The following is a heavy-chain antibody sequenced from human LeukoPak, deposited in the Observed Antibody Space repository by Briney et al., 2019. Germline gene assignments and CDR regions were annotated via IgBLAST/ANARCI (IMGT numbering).Heavy chain of an antibody. CDR1: GDSISSDY. Sequence: PSGTLSLTCTVSGDSISSDYWSWIRQPPGKGLEWIGYILYSGSTNYNPSLKSRVTISIDTSRKQFSLKLSSVTAADTAVYYCARDGNNSWYYYWGQGTLVTVSS. CDR3: ARDGNNSWYYY. V-gene: IGHV4-59*01. J-gene: IGHJ4*02. CDR2: ILYSGST. D-gene: IGHD6-13*01.